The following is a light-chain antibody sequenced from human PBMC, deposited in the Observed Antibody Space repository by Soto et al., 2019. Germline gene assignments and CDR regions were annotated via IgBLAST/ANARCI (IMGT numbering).Light chain of an antibody. CDR3: QQYGSSPGT. V-gene: IGKV3-20*01. Sequence: EIVLPQSPGTLSLSPGERATLSCRASQSVSTNYLAWYQQKPGQAPRLLIFGASSRATGIPDRFSGSGSGPDFTLTISTLEPEDFAVYYCQQYGSSPGTVGQGTKVDIK. CDR2: GAS. J-gene: IGKJ2*01. CDR1: QSVSTNY.